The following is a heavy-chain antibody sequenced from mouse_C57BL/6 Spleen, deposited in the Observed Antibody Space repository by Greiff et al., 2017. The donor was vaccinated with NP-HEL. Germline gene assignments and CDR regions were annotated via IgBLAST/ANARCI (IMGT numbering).Heavy chain of an antibody. V-gene: IGHV1-82*01. D-gene: IGHD1-1*02. CDR3: TRNYGREH. CDR1: GYAFSSSW. CDR2: LYPGDGAT. J-gene: IGHJ2*01. Sequence: VQLQQSGPELVKPGASVKISCKASGYAFSSSWLNWVKQRPGKGLEWIGRLYPGDGATNYNGKFKGKATLTADKSSSTAYMQLSSLTSEDSAVYFCTRNYGREHWGQDTTHTVSS.